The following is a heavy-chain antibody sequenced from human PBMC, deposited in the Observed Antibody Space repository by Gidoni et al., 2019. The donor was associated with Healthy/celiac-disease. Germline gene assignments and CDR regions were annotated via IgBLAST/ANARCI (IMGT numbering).Heavy chain of an antibody. V-gene: IGHV3-23*01. Sequence: EVQLLESGGGLVQPGGSLRLSCAASGFTFSSYAMSWVRQAPGKGLEWVSAISGSGGSTYYADSVKGRFTISRDNSKNTLYLQMNSLRAEDTAVYYCAKGPRAMTGYQLLYVPPWFGGMDVWGQGTTVTVSS. J-gene: IGHJ6*02. CDR1: GFTFSSYA. CDR3: AKGPRAMTGYQLLYVPPWFGGMDV. D-gene: IGHD2-2*02. CDR2: ISGSGGST.